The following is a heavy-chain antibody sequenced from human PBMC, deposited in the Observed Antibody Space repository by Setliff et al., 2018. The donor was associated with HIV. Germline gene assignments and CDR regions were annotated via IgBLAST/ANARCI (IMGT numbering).Heavy chain of an antibody. CDR2: ISYGGIT. CDR3: ARVPGRDYYDTSGDFDY. D-gene: IGHD3-22*01. J-gene: IGHJ4*02. CDR1: GSSISSSHDF. V-gene: IGHV4-39*07. Sequence: SETLSLTCTVSGSSISSSHDFWNWIRQPPGKGLEWIGAISYGGITYYNPSLTSRVTISVDTSKNQFSLKVTSVTAADTAVYYCARVPGRDYYDTSGDFDYWGLGTLVTVSS.